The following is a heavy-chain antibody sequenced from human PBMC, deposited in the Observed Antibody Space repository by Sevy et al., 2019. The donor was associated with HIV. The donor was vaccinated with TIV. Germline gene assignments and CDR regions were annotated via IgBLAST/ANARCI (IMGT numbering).Heavy chain of an antibody. D-gene: IGHD3-10*01. V-gene: IGHV3-23*01. Sequence: GGSLRLSCAASGFTFSSYAMSWVRQAPGKGLEWVSASSGSGGSSYYADSVKGRFTISRDNSKNTVSLQMNSLRAEDTAIYYCAKDRRGHGLRANTFDMWGQGTMVTVSS. CDR1: GFTFSSYA. CDR2: SSGSGGSS. CDR3: AKDRRGHGLRANTFDM. J-gene: IGHJ3*02.